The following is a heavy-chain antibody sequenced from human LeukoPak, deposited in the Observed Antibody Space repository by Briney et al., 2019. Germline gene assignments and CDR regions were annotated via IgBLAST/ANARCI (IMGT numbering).Heavy chain of an antibody. V-gene: IGHV4-31*03. CDR1: GGSISSGGYY. Sequence: SQTLSLTCTVSGGSISSGGYYWSWIRQHPGKGLEWIGYIYYSGSTHYNPSLKSRVTISVDTSKNQFSLKLSSVTAADTAVYYCARDHYGGNSGWFDPWGQGTLVTVSS. CDR3: ARDHYGGNSGWFDP. CDR2: IYYSGST. J-gene: IGHJ5*02. D-gene: IGHD4-23*01.